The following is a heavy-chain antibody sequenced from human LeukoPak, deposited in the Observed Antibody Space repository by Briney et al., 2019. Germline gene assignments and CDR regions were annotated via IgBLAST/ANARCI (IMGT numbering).Heavy chain of an antibody. Sequence: SETLSLTCTVSGGSISSYYWSWIRQPPGKGLEWIGYIYYSGSTNYNPSLKSRVTISVDTSKNQFSLKLSSVTAADTTVYYCARQTRWFDPWGQGTLVTVSS. CDR3: ARQTRWFDP. CDR2: IYYSGST. J-gene: IGHJ5*02. V-gene: IGHV4-59*08. CDR1: GGSISSYY.